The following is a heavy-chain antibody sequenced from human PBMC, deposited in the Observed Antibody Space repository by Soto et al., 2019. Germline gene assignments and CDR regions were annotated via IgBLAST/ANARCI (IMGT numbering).Heavy chain of an antibody. V-gene: IGHV3-23*01. CDR1: GFTFSGYA. D-gene: IGHD3-10*01. CDR3: ARKVSGSTGRPDLWYFDL. Sequence: EVQXLDSGGGLXXXXGXXXLSCAASGFTFSGYALTWVRQAPXXXXXXXSAISGGGDATFYADSVKGRFTXXXXXXXXXXXXXXXXXXXXXXAVYYCARKVSGSTGRPDLWYFDLWGRGTLVTVXS. CDR2: ISGGGDAT. J-gene: IGHJ2*01.